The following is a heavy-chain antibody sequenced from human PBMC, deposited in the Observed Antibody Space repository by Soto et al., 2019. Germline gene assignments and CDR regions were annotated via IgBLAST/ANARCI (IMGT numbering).Heavy chain of an antibody. V-gene: IGHV3-21*01. D-gene: IGHD3-22*01. Sequence: GGSLRLSCAASGFTFSSYSMNWVRQAPGKGLEWVSSISSSSYIYYADSVKGRFTISRDNAKNSLYLQMNSLRAEDTAVYYCARVYYDSSGYYYFDYWGQGTLVTVSS. CDR1: GFTFSSYS. CDR2: ISSSSYI. CDR3: ARVYYDSSGYYYFDY. J-gene: IGHJ4*02.